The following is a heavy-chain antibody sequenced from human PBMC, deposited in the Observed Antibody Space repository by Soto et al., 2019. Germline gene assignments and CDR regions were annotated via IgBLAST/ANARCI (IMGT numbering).Heavy chain of an antibody. CDR3: AGPHDRAGLGT. CDR2: HNGYNGQT. D-gene: IGHD1-1*01. Sequence: ASVKVSCKASENTFSTYLVHWVRQVHGQGLEWMGWHNGYNGQTEYSQKFQGRVTITRDTSAKTAYLELRSLTSEDTAVYYCAGPHDRAGLGTWGQGTRGTVS. V-gene: IGHV1-3*01. CDR1: ENTFSTYL. J-gene: IGHJ5*02.